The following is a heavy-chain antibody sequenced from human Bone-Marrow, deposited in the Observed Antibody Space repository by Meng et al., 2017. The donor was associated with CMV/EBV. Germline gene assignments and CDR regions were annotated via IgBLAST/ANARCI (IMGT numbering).Heavy chain of an antibody. CDR2: IYYSGST. V-gene: IGHV4-30-4*08. D-gene: IGHD6-13*01. CDR3: ASQAGYDSTWYLI. Sequence: SETLSLTCTVSGGSISSGDYYWSWIRQPPGKGLEWIGYIYYSGSTYYNPSLKSRVTIPVDTFKNQFSLKLSSVTAAHTAVYFCASQAGYDSTWYLIWGQGTLVTVSS. CDR1: GGSISSGDYY. J-gene: IGHJ4*02.